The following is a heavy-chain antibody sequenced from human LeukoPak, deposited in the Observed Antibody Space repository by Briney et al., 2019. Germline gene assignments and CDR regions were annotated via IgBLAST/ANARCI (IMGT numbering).Heavy chain of an antibody. CDR2: INHSGST. D-gene: IGHD3-3*01. V-gene: IGHV4-34*01. J-gene: IGHJ4*02. Sequence: PSETLSLTCAVYGGSFSGYYRSWIRQPPGKGLEWIGEINHSGSTNYNPSLKSRVTISVDTSKNQFSLKLSSVTAADTAVYYCARRRVTIFGVVIIPFFDYWGQGTLVTVSS. CDR1: GGSFSGYY. CDR3: ARRRVTIFGVVIIPFFDY.